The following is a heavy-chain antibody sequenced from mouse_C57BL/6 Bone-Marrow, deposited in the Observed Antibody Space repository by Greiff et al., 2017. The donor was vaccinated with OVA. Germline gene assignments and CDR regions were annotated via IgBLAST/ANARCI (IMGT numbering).Heavy chain of an antibody. CDR2: INPSTGGT. CDR3: ARDWD. Sequence: DVKLQESGPELVKPGASVKISCKASGYSFTGYYMNWVKQSPEKSLEWIGEINPSTGGTTYNQKFKAKATLTVDKSSSTAYMQLKSLTSEDSAVYYCARDWDWGQGTLVTVSA. CDR1: GYSFTGYY. J-gene: IGHJ3*01. V-gene: IGHV1-42*01. D-gene: IGHD4-1*01.